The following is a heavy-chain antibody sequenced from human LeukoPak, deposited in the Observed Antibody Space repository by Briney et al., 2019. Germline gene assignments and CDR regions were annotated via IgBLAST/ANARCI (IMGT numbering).Heavy chain of an antibody. CDR1: GYTLTELS. D-gene: IGHD6-19*01. J-gene: IGHJ4*02. V-gene: IGHV1-24*01. CDR3: ATAMVDSSGWSLKGKYYFDY. Sequence: ASVKVSCKVSGYTLTELSMHWVRQAPGKGLEWMGGFDPEDGETIYAQKFQGRVTMTEDTSTDTAYMELSSLRSEDTAVYYCATAMVDSSGWSLKGKYYFDYWGQGTLVTVSS. CDR2: FDPEDGET.